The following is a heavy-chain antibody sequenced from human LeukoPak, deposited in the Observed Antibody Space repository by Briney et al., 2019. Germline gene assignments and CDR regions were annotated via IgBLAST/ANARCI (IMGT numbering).Heavy chain of an antibody. J-gene: IGHJ4*02. Sequence: GGSLRLSCAASGFTLSSYGMHWVRQAPGKGLEWVAFIRYDGSNKYYADSVKGRFTISRDNSKNALYLQMNSLRAEDTAVYYCAKGSQLRGRAFDYWGQGTLVTVSS. CDR2: IRYDGSNK. V-gene: IGHV3-30*02. CDR1: GFTLSSYG. CDR3: AKGSQLRGRAFDY. D-gene: IGHD4-17*01.